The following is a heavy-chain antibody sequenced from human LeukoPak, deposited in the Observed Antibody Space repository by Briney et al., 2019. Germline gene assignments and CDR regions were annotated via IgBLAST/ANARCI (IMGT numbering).Heavy chain of an antibody. Sequence: GGSLRLSCAASGFTFSSAAMTWVRQAPGKGLEWVSTITGSDDNTYYADSVKGRFTISRDFSRNTVRLQMNSLRTEDTAIYYCAKGPQLYSGYHPXXWGQGTLXT. CDR3: AKGPQLYSGYHPXX. D-gene: IGHD5-12*01. V-gene: IGHV3-23*01. J-gene: IGHJ4*02. CDR2: ITGSDDNT. CDR1: GFTFSSAA.